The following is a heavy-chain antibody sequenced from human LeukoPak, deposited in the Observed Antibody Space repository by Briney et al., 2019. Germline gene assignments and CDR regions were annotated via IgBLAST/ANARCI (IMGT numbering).Heavy chain of an antibody. D-gene: IGHD1-26*01. Sequence: GRSLRLSCAASGFTFDDYAMHWVRQAPGKGLEWVSGISWNSGSIGYADSVKGRFTISRDNAKNSLYLQMNSLRAEDTALYYCAKDSIVGAYSFDYWGQGTLVTVSS. CDR3: AKDSIVGAYSFDY. V-gene: IGHV3-9*01. CDR2: ISWNSGSI. J-gene: IGHJ4*02. CDR1: GFTFDDYA.